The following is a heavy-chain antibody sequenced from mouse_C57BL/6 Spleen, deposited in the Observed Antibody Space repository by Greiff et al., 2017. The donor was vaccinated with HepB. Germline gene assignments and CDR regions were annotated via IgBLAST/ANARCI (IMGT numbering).Heavy chain of an antibody. J-gene: IGHJ2*01. Sequence: QVQLKQSGAELVKPGASVKMSCKASGYTFTSYWITWVKQRPGQGLEWIGDIYPGSGSTNYNEKFKSKATLTVDTSSSTAYMQLSSLTSEDSAVYYCAKIYDGYYLYFDYWGQGTTLTVSS. CDR3: AKIYDGYYLYFDY. D-gene: IGHD2-3*01. V-gene: IGHV1-55*01. CDR1: GYTFTSYW. CDR2: IYPGSGST.